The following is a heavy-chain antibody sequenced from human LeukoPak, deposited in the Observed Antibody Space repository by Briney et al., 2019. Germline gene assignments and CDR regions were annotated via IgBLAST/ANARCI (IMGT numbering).Heavy chain of an antibody. CDR2: VHDSGSR. D-gene: IGHD3-16*01. Sequence: SETLSLTCTVPFGSISSYAWNWVRQSPEKRLEWIGYVHDSGSRYYNPSLKNRITMSVDKSKSQFSLRLSSVTGADKAVYYCARWGGSVLWSFDLWGQGTLVTVSS. V-gene: IGHV4-59*01. CDR3: ARWGGSVLWSFDL. CDR1: FGSISSYA. J-gene: IGHJ4*02.